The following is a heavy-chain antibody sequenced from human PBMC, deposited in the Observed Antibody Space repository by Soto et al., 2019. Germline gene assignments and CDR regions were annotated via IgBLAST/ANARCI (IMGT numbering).Heavy chain of an antibody. CDR1: GFSLTTSGVG. D-gene: IGHD3-3*01. V-gene: IGHV2-5*02. Sequence: QITLNESGPTLVRPTETLTLTCRFSGFSLTTSGVGVGWISQSPGKAPEWLARIYWDDDKRYRASLKSRLTITKDTSKNQVVLTVSDLDPTDTATYYCAHRVRRTVFGLVTTTAIYFDFWGQGTPVAVSS. J-gene: IGHJ4*02. CDR3: AHRVRRTVFGLVTTTAIYFDF. CDR2: IYWDDDK.